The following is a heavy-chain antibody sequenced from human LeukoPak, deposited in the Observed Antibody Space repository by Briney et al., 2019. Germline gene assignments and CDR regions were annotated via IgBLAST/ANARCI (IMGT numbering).Heavy chain of an antibody. J-gene: IGHJ6*02. CDR1: GGSISSYY. CDR3: ARSSPRYSSGWYNGMDV. D-gene: IGHD6-19*01. CDR2: IYYSGTT. Sequence: SETLSLTCTVSGGSISSYYWSWLRQPPGKGLEWIGYIYYSGTTNYNPSLKSRVTISIDTSKNQFSLKLTSVTAADTAVYYCARSSPRYSSGWYNGMDVWGQGTTVTVSS. V-gene: IGHV4-59*01.